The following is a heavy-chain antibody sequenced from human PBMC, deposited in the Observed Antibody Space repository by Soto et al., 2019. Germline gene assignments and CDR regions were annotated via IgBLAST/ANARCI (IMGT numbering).Heavy chain of an antibody. J-gene: IGHJ4*02. CDR2: ISSSSSYI. V-gene: IGHV3-21*01. CDR1: GFTFSSYN. D-gene: IGHD3-3*01. CDR3: AREFGWSLDY. Sequence: XGSLRLSCAASGFTFSSYNMNWVRQAPGKGLEWVSSISSSSSYIYYADSVKGRFTISRDNAKNSLYLQMNSLRAEDTAVYYCAREFGWSLDYWGQGNLVTVSS.